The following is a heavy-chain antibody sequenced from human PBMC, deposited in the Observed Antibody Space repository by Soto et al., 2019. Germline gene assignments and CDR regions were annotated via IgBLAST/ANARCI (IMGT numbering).Heavy chain of an antibody. D-gene: IGHD3-3*01. CDR2: IIPIFGTA. V-gene: IGHV1-69*13. Sequence: GASVKVSCKASGGTFSSYAISWVRQAPGQGLEWMGGIIPIFGTANYAQKFQGRVTITADESTSTAYMELSSLRSEDTAGYYCAGDGALRRSNSVFGKNWFDPWGTGTLVTVSS. CDR1: GGTFSSYA. CDR3: AGDGALRRSNSVFGKNWFDP. J-gene: IGHJ5*02.